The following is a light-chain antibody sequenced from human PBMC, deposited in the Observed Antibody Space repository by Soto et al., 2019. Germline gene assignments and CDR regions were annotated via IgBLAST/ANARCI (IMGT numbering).Light chain of an antibody. J-gene: IGKJ2*01. Sequence: DIQMTQSPSTLSASVGDRVTITCPASQSISSWLAWYQQKPGKAPKLLIYDASSLESGVPSRFSGSGSGTEFTLTISSLQPDDFATYYCQQYNSSSAYTFGQGTKLEIK. V-gene: IGKV1-5*01. CDR1: QSISSW. CDR3: QQYNSSSAYT. CDR2: DAS.